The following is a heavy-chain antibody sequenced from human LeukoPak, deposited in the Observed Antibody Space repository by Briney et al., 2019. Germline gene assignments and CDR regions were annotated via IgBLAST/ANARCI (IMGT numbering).Heavy chain of an antibody. J-gene: IGHJ4*02. CDR2: ISASGDVT. Sequence: PGGSLRLSCAASGFSFSAYPMGWVRQAPGKGLQWLSGISASGDVTFHADRVKGRFAISRDNSKNTLYLQMTGLRAGDTAEYYCAKDRYYYDSSGYFSYWGQGTLVTVSS. V-gene: IGHV3-23*01. CDR3: AKDRYYYDSSGYFSY. CDR1: GFSFSAYP. D-gene: IGHD3-22*01.